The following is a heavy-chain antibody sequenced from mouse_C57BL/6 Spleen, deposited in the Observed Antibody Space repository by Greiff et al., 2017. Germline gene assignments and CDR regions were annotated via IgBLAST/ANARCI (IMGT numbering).Heavy chain of an antibody. CDR3: ARRRGDYAMDY. V-gene: IGHV1-18*01. J-gene: IGHJ4*01. CDR2: INPNNGGT. Sequence: EVQLQQSGPELVKPGASVKIPCKASGYTFTDYNMDWVKQSHGKSLEWIGDINPNNGGTIYNQKFKGKATLTVDKSSSTAYMELRSLTSEDTAVYYCARRRGDYAMDYWGQGTSVTVSS. CDR1: GYTFTDYN.